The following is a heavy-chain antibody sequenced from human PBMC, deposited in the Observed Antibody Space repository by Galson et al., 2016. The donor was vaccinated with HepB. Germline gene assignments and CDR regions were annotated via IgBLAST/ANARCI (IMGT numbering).Heavy chain of an antibody. CDR1: GGTFSSFA. CDR2: IIPIFGTT. CDR3: ARDITNYYDTHGYYSQYYYYGIDV. J-gene: IGHJ6*02. Sequence: SVKVSCKASGGTFSSFAISWVRQAPGQGLEWMGGIIPIFGTTNYAQKFQGRVTITADESTSTAYMELSSLRSEDTAVYYCARDITNYYDTHGYYSQYYYYGIDVWGQGTTVTVSS. D-gene: IGHD3-22*01. V-gene: IGHV1-69*13.